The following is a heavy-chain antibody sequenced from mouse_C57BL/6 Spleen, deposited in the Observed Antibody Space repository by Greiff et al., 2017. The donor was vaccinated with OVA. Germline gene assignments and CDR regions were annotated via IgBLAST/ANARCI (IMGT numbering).Heavy chain of an antibody. CDR2: INPSSGYT. J-gene: IGHJ2*01. V-gene: IGHV1-7*01. D-gene: IGHD2-5*01. Sequence: QVQLQQSGAELAKPGASVKLSCKASGYTFTSYWMHWVKQRPGQGLEWIGYINPSSGYTKYNQKFKDKATLTADKSSSTAYMQLSSLTCEDSAVYYCARSPYSNYVDFDYWGQGTTLTVSS. CDR3: ARSPYSNYVDFDY. CDR1: GYTFTSYW.